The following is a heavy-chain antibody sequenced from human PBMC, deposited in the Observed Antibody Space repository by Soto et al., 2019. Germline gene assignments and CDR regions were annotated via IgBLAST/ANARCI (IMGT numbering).Heavy chain of an antibody. J-gene: IGHJ4*02. CDR2: ISYDGSNK. CDR3: ARGVLGSGWSQIDF. D-gene: IGHD6-19*01. V-gene: IGHV3-30-3*01. CDR1: GFTFSSYA. Sequence: QVQLVESGGGVVQPGRSLRLSCAASGFTFSSYAMHWVRQAPGKGLEWVAVISYDGSNKYYADSVKGRFTISRDNSKNTLYLQMNSLRAEDTAVYYCARGVLGSGWSQIDFWGQGTLGTVSS.